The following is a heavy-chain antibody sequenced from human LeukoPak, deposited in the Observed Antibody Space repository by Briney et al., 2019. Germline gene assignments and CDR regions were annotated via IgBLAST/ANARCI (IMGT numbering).Heavy chain of an antibody. CDR3: ASRCGGNSDSCWFDP. Sequence: SETLSLTCAVYGGSFSGHYWSWIRQPPGKGLEWIGEINHSGSTNYNPSLKSRVTISVDTSKNQFSLKLSSVTAADTAVYYCASRCGGNSDSCWFDPWGQGTLVTVSS. CDR2: INHSGST. CDR1: GGSFSGHY. J-gene: IGHJ5*02. V-gene: IGHV4-34*01. D-gene: IGHD4-23*01.